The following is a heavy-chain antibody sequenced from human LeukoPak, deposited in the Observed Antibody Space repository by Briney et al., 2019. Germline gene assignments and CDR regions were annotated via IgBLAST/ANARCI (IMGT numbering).Heavy chain of an antibody. V-gene: IGHV1-2*02. CDR1: GYTFTGYY. CDR2: INPNSGGK. CDR3: AREHPDLGASDY. Sequence: ASVKVSCKASGYTFTGYYMHWVRQAPGQGLEWMGWINPNSGGKNYAQKFQGRVTMTRDTSISTAYMELSRLRSDDTAVYYCAREHPDLGASDYWGQGTLVTVSS. J-gene: IGHJ4*02.